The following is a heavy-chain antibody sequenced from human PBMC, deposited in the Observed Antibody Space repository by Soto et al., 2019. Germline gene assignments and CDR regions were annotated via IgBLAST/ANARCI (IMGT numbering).Heavy chain of an antibody. D-gene: IGHD4-4*01. CDR1: GGSISSSSYY. CDR2: IYYSGST. Sequence: QLQLQESGPGLVKPSETLSLTCTVSGGSISSSSYYWGWIRQPPGKWLEWIGSIYYSGSTYYNPSLKSRVTIAVDTYKTQFSLKLSYVTAAATAVYYCARHALLNYFDPWGQGTLVTVSS. CDR3: ARHALLNYFDP. V-gene: IGHV4-39*01. J-gene: IGHJ5*02.